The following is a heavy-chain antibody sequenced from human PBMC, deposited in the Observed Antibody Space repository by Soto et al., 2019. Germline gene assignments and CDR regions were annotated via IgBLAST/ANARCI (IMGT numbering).Heavy chain of an antibody. CDR1: GFTFSSYG. J-gene: IGHJ4*02. D-gene: IGHD3-9*01. CDR2: IWYDGSNK. CDR3: ARGVGALDSPYFDY. V-gene: IGHV3-33*01. Sequence: QVQLVESGGGVVQPGRSLRLSCAASGFTFSSYGMHWVRQAPGKGLEWVAVIWYDGSNKYYADSVKGRFTISRDNSKNTQYLQMNSLRAEDTAVYYCARGVGALDSPYFDYWGQGTLVTVSS.